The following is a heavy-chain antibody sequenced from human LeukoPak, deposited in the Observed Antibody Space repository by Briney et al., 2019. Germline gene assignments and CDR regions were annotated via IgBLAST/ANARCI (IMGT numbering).Heavy chain of an antibody. D-gene: IGHD2-21*02. CDR3: ARSRCGGDCFNYYYYMDV. CDR1: GFTFSDYY. V-gene: IGHV3-11*01. J-gene: IGHJ6*03. CDR2: ISSSGSTI. Sequence: GGSLRLSCAASGFTFSDYYMSWIRQAPGKGLEWVSYISSSGSTIYYADSVKGRFTISRDNAKNSLYLQMNSLRAEDTAVYYCARSRCGGDCFNYYYYMDVWGKGTTVTVSS.